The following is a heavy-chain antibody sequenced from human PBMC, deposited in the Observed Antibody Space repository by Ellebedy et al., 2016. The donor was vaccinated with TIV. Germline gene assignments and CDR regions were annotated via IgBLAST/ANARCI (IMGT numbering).Heavy chain of an antibody. D-gene: IGHD3-22*01. Sequence: MPSETLSLTCTVSRGSVSSSDYSWGWIRQPPGKGLEWIGSMFYSGRSYYNPSLKSRVTISVDTSKKQFSLKLTSVTAADTAVYYCARAKMIIDEVYFDPWGQGTLVTVSS. CDR2: MFYSGRS. V-gene: IGHV4-39*01. CDR3: ARAKMIIDEVYFDP. CDR1: RGSVSSSDYS. J-gene: IGHJ5*02.